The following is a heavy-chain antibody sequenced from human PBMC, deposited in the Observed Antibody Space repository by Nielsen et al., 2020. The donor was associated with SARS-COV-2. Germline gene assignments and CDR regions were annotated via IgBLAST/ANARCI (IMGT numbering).Heavy chain of an antibody. CDR1: GFTFSSYE. CDR3: AREQQLYYYYGMDV. CDR2: IKQDGSEK. Sequence: GGSLRLSCAASGFTFSSYEMSWVRQAPGKGLEWVANIKQDGSEKYYVDSVKGRFTISRDNAKNSLYLQMNSLRAEDTAVYYCAREQQLYYYYGMDVWGQGTTVTVSS. V-gene: IGHV3-7*01. D-gene: IGHD6-13*01. J-gene: IGHJ6*02.